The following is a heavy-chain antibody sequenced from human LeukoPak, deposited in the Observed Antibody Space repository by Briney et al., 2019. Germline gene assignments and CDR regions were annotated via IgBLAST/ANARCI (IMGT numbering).Heavy chain of an antibody. J-gene: IGHJ4*02. V-gene: IGHV3-7*03. CDR3: AKDLDASYDILTGFFFDY. D-gene: IGHD3-9*01. CDR2: IKQDGSEK. Sequence: GGSLRLSCAASGFTFSSYWMSWVRQAPGKGLEWVANIKQDGSEKYYVDSVKGRFTISRDNAKNSLYLQMNSLRAEDTAVHYRAKDLDASYDILTGFFFDYWGQGTLVTVSS. CDR1: GFTFSSYW.